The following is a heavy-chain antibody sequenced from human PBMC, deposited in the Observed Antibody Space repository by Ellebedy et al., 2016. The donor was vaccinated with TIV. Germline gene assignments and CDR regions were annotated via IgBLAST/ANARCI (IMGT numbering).Heavy chain of an antibody. CDR3: LAEYGARSFDS. J-gene: IGHJ4*02. V-gene: IGHV3-15*07. CDR2: IKSKRDGETT. CDR1: GFTFGRAW. D-gene: IGHD4-17*01. Sequence: GESLKISCAASGFTFGRAWMNWVRQTPGKGLEWVGRIKSKRDGETTEYAAPVKGRFTISRDNSKNTLYLQMDSLRVEDTDVYYCLAEYGARSFDSWGQGTLVTVSS.